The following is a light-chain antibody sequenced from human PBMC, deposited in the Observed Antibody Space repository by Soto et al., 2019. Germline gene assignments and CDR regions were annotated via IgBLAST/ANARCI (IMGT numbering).Light chain of an antibody. Sequence: EVVLTQSPDTLSLSPGERAILSCRASQSVSGSYLAWYQQRPGQAPRLLIYAASKRATDIPDRFSGSGSGTDFTLTISRLEPEDFAMYYCQQYGYSVGLPVGGGTKVEVK. J-gene: IGKJ4*01. CDR1: QSVSGSY. V-gene: IGKV3-20*01. CDR3: QQYGYSVGLP. CDR2: AAS.